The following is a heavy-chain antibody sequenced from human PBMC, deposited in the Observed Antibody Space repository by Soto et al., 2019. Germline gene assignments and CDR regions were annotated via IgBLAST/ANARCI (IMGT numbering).Heavy chain of an antibody. CDR3: ARHYSSGSRNWFDP. V-gene: IGHV4-39*01. J-gene: IGHJ5*02. D-gene: IGHD6-19*01. Sequence: ETLSLTCSVSGGSINSSSYFWGWVRQPPGKGLEWIGSIYYSGSTYYNPSLRSRVTISVDTSKNQFSLKLSSVTAADTAVFYCARHYSSGSRNWFDPWGQGTLVTVSS. CDR2: IYYSGST. CDR1: GGSINSSSYF.